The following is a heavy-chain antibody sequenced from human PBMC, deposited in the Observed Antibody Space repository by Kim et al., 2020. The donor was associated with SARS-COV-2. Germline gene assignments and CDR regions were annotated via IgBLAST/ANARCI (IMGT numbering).Heavy chain of an antibody. D-gene: IGHD4-17*01. CDR2: IIPIFGTA. CDR3: ARGIRHVAIYGDYGDDAFDI. J-gene: IGHJ3*02. Sequence: SVKVSCKASGGTFSSYAISWVRQAPGQGLEWMGGIIPIFGTANYAQKFQGRVTITADESTSTAYMELSSLRSEDTAVYYCARGIRHVAIYGDYGDDAFDIWGQGTMVTVSS. CDR1: GGTFSSYA. V-gene: IGHV1-69*13.